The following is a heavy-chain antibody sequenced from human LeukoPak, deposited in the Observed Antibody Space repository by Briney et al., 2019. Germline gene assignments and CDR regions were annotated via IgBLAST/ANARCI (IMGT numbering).Heavy chain of an antibody. D-gene: IGHD2-21*01. CDR1: GFTFSSYA. V-gene: IGHV3-30-3*01. CDR2: ISYDGSNK. Sequence: GGSLRLSCAASGFTFSSYAMHWVRQAPGKGLEWVAVISYDGSNKYYADSVKGRFTISRDNSKNTLYLQMNSLRAEDTAVYYCAKAAFAISQPNPFDYWGQGTLVTVSS. CDR3: AKAAFAISQPNPFDY. J-gene: IGHJ4*02.